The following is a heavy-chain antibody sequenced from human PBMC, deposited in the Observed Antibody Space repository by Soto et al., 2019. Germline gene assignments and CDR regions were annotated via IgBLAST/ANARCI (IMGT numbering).Heavy chain of an antibody. D-gene: IGHD2-2*01. Sequence: SVKVSCKASGGTFSSYAISWVRQAPGQGLEWMGGIIPIFGTANYAQKFQGRVTITADESTSTAYMELSSLRSEDTAVYYCARVDPKYCSSTSCYGPRFDYWCQGTLVTVSS. V-gene: IGHV1-69*13. CDR1: GGTFSSYA. CDR3: ARVDPKYCSSTSCYGPRFDY. CDR2: IIPIFGTA. J-gene: IGHJ4*02.